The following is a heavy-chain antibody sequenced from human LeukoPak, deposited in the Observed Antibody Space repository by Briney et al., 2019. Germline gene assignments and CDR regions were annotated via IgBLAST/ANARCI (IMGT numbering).Heavy chain of an antibody. CDR1: GGSISSSNW. D-gene: IGHD5-18*01. CDR2: IYHSGST. CDR3: ARDRYSHGLYYFDF. Sequence: SGTLSLTCAVSGGSISSSNWWSWVRRPPGKGLEWIGEIYHSGSTNYNPSLKSRVTISVDKSKNQFSLKLSSVTAADTAVYYCARDRYSHGLYYFDFWGQGTLVTVSS. J-gene: IGHJ4*02. V-gene: IGHV4-4*02.